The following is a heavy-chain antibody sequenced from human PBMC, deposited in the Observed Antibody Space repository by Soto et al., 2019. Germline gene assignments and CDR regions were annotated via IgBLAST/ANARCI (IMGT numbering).Heavy chain of an antibody. J-gene: IGHJ4*02. D-gene: IGHD2-2*01. CDR1: GFTFSSYA. Sequence: GGSLRLSCAASGFTFSSYAMSWVRQAPGKGLEWVSAISGSGGSTYYADSVKGRFTISIPNSKNTLYLQMNSLRAEDTAVYFCANDLGYSSSPSCFSYSSIWYYFDYWGLGTLITVSS. V-gene: IGHV3-23*01. CDR3: ANDLGYSSSPSCFSYSSIWYYFDY. CDR2: ISGSGGST.